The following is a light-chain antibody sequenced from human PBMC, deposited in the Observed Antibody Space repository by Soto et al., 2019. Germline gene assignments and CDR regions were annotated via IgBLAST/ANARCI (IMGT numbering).Light chain of an antibody. Sequence: IFLTHAPATLSFSPGEIATLSFRASHSVNNFLAWYQQKPGQAPRLLIFDASYRATGIPGRFSGSGSGTDFTLTISSLEPEDFAVYYCQQRSSWPATFGPGTKVDIK. CDR2: DAS. J-gene: IGKJ3*01. CDR3: QQRSSWPAT. V-gene: IGKV3-11*01. CDR1: HSVNNF.